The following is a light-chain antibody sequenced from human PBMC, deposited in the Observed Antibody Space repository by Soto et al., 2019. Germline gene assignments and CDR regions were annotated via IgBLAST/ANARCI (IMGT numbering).Light chain of an antibody. Sequence: DIQMTQSPSTLSASLGDRVTITCRASQTISSWLAWYQQKPGKAPTLLIYDASTLERGVPSRFSGTGSGTEFTLSIDSLQPDDFATYYCQQSYSTPITFGQGTRLEIK. CDR2: DAS. J-gene: IGKJ5*01. CDR1: QTISSW. V-gene: IGKV1-5*01. CDR3: QQSYSTPIT.